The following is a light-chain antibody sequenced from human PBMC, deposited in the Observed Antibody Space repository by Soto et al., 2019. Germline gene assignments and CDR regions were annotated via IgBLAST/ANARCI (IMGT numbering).Light chain of an antibody. CDR3: HHYGSLPET. CDR2: SAS. V-gene: IGKV3-20*01. Sequence: EVVLTQSPGTLSLSPGERVTLSCRASQSVASSYLAWYQQKPGRAPRLLFFSASSRATGIPDRFSGSGSGTDFTLTISRLEPDDFAVYYCHHYGSLPETFGQGTNVEI. J-gene: IGKJ1*01. CDR1: QSVASSY.